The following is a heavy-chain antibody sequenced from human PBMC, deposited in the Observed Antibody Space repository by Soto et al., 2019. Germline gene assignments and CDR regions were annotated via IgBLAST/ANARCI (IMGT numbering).Heavy chain of an antibody. J-gene: IGHJ4*02. CDR1: GGSFRNYA. D-gene: IGHD3-10*01. CDR3: ARGAYGGNTFDQ. CDR2: IHHSGGT. Sequence: QVPLQQWGAGLLKPSETLSLTCGGFGGSFRNYAWNWIRQSPGKGLEWIGEIHHSGGTTYNPSLKSRVTMSVDASTDHLFLNLTAVTAADTAVYYCARGAYGGNTFDQWGQGTLVTVSS. V-gene: IGHV4-34*02.